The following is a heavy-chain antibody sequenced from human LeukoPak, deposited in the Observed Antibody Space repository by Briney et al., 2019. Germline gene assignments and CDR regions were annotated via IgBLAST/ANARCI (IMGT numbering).Heavy chain of an antibody. D-gene: IGHD2-2*01. CDR1: GFTFSSYG. J-gene: IGHJ4*02. V-gene: IGHV3-23*01. Sequence: PGGSLRLSCAASGFTFSSYGMSWVRQAPGKGLEWVSSISSSGGSTYSADSVKGRFIISRDNSKNMLYLQMNSLRAEDTAVYYCAREVLPAAMGIDYWGQGTLVTVSS. CDR2: ISSSGGST. CDR3: AREVLPAAMGIDY.